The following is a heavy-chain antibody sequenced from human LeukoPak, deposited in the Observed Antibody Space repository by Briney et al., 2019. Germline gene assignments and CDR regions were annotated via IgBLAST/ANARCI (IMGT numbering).Heavy chain of an antibody. Sequence: SETLSLTCTVSGGSISSYFWSWIRQPPGKGLEWIGYIYYSGTTNYNPSLKSQVTISVDTSKNQFSLRLSSVTAADTAVYYCAREPRSPGGRGRPFDFWGQGTLVTVSS. CDR1: GGSISSYF. D-gene: IGHD2-15*01. CDR2: IYYSGTT. CDR3: AREPRSPGGRGRPFDF. J-gene: IGHJ4*02. V-gene: IGHV4-59*01.